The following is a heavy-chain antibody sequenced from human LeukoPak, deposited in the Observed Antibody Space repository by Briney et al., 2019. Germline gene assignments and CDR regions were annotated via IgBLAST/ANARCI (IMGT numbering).Heavy chain of an antibody. CDR3: AKARNLIRLGELSSDY. CDR2: ISGNAGST. J-gene: IGHJ4*02. Sequence: GGSLRLSCTASGFTLSSYAMSWVRQAPGKGLEWVSLISGNAGSTYYADSVKGRFTISRDNSKNTLYLQMNSLRAEDTAVYYCAKARNLIRLGELSSDYWGQGTLVTVSS. D-gene: IGHD3-16*02. CDR1: GFTLSSYA. V-gene: IGHV3-23*01.